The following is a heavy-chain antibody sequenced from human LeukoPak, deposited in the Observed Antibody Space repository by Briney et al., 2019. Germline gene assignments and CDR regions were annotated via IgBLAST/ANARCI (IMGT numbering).Heavy chain of an antibody. J-gene: IGHJ4*02. V-gene: IGHV7-4-1*02. CDR3: ARVDSSSWYLASTRTIDY. Sequence: ASVKVSCKASGYTFTNYAMNWVRQAPGQGLEWMGWINTNTGNPTYAQGFTGRFVFSLDTSVSTAYLQISSLKAEDTAVYYCARVDSSSWYLASTRTIDYWGQGTLVTVSS. CDR1: GYTFTNYA. D-gene: IGHD6-13*01. CDR2: INTNTGNP.